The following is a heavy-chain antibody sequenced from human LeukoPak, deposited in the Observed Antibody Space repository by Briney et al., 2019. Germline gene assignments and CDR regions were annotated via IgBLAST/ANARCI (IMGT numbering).Heavy chain of an antibody. CDR2: IYTSGST. CDR1: GGSISSYY. V-gene: IGHV4-4*07. Sequence: PSETLSLTCTVSGGSISSYYWSWIWQPAGKGLEWIGRIYTSGSTNYNPSLKSRVTMSVDTSKNQFSLKLSSVTAADTAVYYCAREVLLWFGELFRCFDPWGQGTLVTVSS. CDR3: AREVLLWFGELFRCFDP. D-gene: IGHD3-10*01. J-gene: IGHJ5*02.